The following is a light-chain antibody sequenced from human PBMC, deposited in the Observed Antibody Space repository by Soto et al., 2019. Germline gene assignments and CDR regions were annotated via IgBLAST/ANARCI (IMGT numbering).Light chain of an antibody. V-gene: IGLV2-14*01. CDR1: SSDVGGYNY. CDR3: SSYTRSSALHVV. CDR2: EVS. Sequence: QSVLTQPASVSGYPGQSITISCTGTSSDVGGYNYVSWYQQHPGKATKLMIYEVSNRLSEVANRFSGCKSGYTTSLNISGVQAEEEADYYCSSYTRSSALHVVFGGGTKLTVL. J-gene: IGLJ2*01.